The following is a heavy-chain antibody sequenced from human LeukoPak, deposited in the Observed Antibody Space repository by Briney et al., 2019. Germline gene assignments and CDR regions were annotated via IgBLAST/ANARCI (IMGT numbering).Heavy chain of an antibody. J-gene: IGHJ5*02. D-gene: IGHD2-2*01. CDR3: ARGLGYCSSTSCYWWFDP. Sequence: GGSLRLSCAAYGFTSRSYWMHWVRRAPGKGLLWVSRINSDGSSTSYADSVKGRFTISRDNAKNTLYLQMNSLRAEDTAVYYCARGLGYCSSTSCYWWFDPWGQGTLVTVSS. CDR1: GFTSRSYW. CDR2: INSDGSST. V-gene: IGHV3-74*01.